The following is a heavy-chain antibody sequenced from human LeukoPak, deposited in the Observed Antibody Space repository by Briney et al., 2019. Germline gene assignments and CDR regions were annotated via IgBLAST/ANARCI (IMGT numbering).Heavy chain of an antibody. CDR3: ARGGYCSSTSCYAYY. J-gene: IGHJ4*02. CDR1: GFTFSSYS. V-gene: IGHV3-21*01. D-gene: IGHD2-2*01. Sequence: GGSLRLSCAASGFTFSSYSMNWVRQAPGKGLEWVSSISSSSSYIYYADSVKGRFTISRDNAKNSLYLQMNSLRAEDTAVYYCARGGYCSSTSCYAYYWGQGTLVIVSS. CDR2: ISSSSSYI.